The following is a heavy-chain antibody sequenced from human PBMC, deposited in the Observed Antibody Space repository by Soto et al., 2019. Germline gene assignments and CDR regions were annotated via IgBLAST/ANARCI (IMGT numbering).Heavy chain of an antibody. D-gene: IGHD3-16*01. J-gene: IGHJ4*02. CDR1: GFTFGFYW. Sequence: EVQLVESGGGLVNPRGSLRLSCAASGFTFGFYWMTWVRQAPGKGLEWVANIKRDGSEQYYVDSVKGRFTISSDNAKNTAFLQMNRLRAVDTAIYYCARIRANDYEIDYWGQGTLGT. V-gene: IGHV3-7*03. CDR3: ARIRANDYEIDY. CDR2: IKRDGSEQ.